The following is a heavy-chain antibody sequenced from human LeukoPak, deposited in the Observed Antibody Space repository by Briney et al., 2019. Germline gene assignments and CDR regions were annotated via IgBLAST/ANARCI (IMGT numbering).Heavy chain of an antibody. V-gene: IGHV3-23*01. CDR1: GFTFRSYA. CDR3: AKGDYYDSSGYYRVYDAFDI. J-gene: IGHJ3*02. D-gene: IGHD3-22*01. CDR2: MSGSGGST. Sequence: PGGSLRLSCAASGFTFRSYAMSWVRQASGKGLEWVSGMSGSGGSTYYVDSVKGRFTISRDNSKNTLYVQMNSLRAKDTAVYYCAKGDYYDSSGYYRVYDAFDIWGQGTMVTVSS.